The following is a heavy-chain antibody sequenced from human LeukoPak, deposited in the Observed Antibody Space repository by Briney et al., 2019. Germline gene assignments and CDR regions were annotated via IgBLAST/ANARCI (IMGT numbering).Heavy chain of an antibody. Sequence: GGSLRLSCAASGFTFSSYAMSCVRQAPGKGLEWVSAISGSGGSTYYADSVKGRFTISRDNSKNTLYLQMNSLRAEDTAVYYCAKDKRVIAVAGHFDYWGQGTLVTVSS. V-gene: IGHV3-23*01. D-gene: IGHD6-19*01. J-gene: IGHJ4*02. CDR2: ISGSGGST. CDR3: AKDKRVIAVAGHFDY. CDR1: GFTFSSYA.